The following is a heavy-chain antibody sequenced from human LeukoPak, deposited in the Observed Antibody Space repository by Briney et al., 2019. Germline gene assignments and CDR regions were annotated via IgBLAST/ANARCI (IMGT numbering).Heavy chain of an antibody. V-gene: IGHV3-11*06. D-gene: IGHD4-17*01. CDR1: GFTFSDYY. CDR3: ASYGMTTVTTTDNWFDP. CDR2: ISSSRSYT. J-gene: IGHJ5*02. Sequence: GGSLRLSCAASGFTFSDYYMSWIRQAPGKGLEWVSYISSSRSYTNYADSVKGRFTISRDNAKNSLYLQMNSLRAEDTAVYYCASYGMTTVTTTDNWFDPWGQGTLVTVSS.